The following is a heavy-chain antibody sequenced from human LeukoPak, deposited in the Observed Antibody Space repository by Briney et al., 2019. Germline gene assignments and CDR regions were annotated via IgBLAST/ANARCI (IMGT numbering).Heavy chain of an antibody. CDR1: GFTFHRYA. D-gene: IGHD3-16*01. CDR3: AKDLGELELSEYYFDY. CDR2: ISGSGGST. Sequence: GGSLRHSCAASGFTFHRYAMSWVRQAPGKGLEWVSAISGSGGSTYYADSVKGRFTISRDNSKNTLYLQMNSLRPQRTAVYYCAKDLGELELSEYYFDYWGQGTLVTVSS. J-gene: IGHJ4*02. V-gene: IGHV3-23*01.